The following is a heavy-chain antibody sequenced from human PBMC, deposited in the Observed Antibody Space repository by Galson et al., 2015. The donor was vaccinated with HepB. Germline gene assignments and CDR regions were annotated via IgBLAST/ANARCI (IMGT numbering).Heavy chain of an antibody. CDR1: GFTFSNTW. Sequence: SLRLSCAASGFTFSNTWMNWVRQVPGKGLEWVAIISYDGRSKFSADSVKGRFSISRDNSKNTLYLQMNNLINEDTALYYCARGANYFDSWGQGTLVTVSS. CDR2: ISYDGRSK. D-gene: IGHD4/OR15-4a*01. J-gene: IGHJ4*02. V-gene: IGHV3-30*03. CDR3: ARGANYFDS.